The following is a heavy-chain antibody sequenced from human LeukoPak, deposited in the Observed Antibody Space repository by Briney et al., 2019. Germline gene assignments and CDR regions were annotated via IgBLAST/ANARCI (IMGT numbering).Heavy chain of an antibody. D-gene: IGHD3-10*01. Sequence: ASVTVSFTASVGTFRSSAMSWVRQAPGQGREWVGHIILMFGTTTYAQKFQGRVTITADESTRTVHMELNSLTSDDTAIYYCTRDEHKGSATFNYWGQGTLVIVSS. CDR3: TRDEHKGSATFNY. V-gene: IGHV1-69*13. CDR2: IILMFGTT. CDR1: VGTFRSSA. J-gene: IGHJ4*02.